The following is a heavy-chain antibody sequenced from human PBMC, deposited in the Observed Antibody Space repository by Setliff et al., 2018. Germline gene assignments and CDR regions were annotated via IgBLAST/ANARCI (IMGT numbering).Heavy chain of an antibody. CDR2: IKEDGSEK. D-gene: IGHD2-2*01. CDR1: RFTFSNYW. V-gene: IGHV3-7*01. J-gene: IGHJ4*02. Sequence: GGSLRLSCAASRFTFSNYWMSWVRQAPGKGLEWVANIKEDGSEKYYVDSVKGRFTISRDNAKNTLYLQMNSLRAEDTAVYYCARAHSGTLSVHDYWGQGTLVTVSS. CDR3: ARAHSGTLSVHDY.